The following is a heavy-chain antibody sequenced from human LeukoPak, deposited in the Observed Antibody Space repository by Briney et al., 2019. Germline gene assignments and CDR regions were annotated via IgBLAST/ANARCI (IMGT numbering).Heavy chain of an antibody. CDR2: ISYDGSNK. V-gene: IGHV3-30*04. D-gene: IGHD2-15*01. CDR3: AREPMYAALDY. J-gene: IGHJ4*02. Sequence: GRSLRLSCAATGFTFSSYAMHWVRQAPGKGLEWVAVISYDGSNKYYADSVKGRFTISRDNSTNTLYLQTNSLRAEDTAVYYCAREPMYAALDYWGQGTLVTVSS. CDR1: GFTFSSYA.